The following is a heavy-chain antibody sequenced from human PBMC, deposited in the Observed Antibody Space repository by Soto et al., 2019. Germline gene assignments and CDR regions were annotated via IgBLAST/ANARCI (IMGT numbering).Heavy chain of an antibody. CDR1: GYSFTTYW. J-gene: IGHJ4*02. D-gene: IGHD3-10*01. CDR3: ARSVWFGESYYFDY. CDR2: FYPDDSDA. Sequence: GESLKISCKASGYSFTTYWIGWVRQMPGKGLECMGIFYPDDSDARYSPSFQGRFTIPRDNSKNTLYLQMNSLRAEDTAVYYCARSVWFGESYYFDYWGQGTLVTVSS. V-gene: IGHV5-51*01.